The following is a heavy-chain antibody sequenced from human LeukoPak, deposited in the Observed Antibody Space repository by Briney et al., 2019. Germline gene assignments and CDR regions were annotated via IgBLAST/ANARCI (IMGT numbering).Heavy chain of an antibody. CDR3: ARGVVTTATRHYYGMDV. V-gene: IGHV1-2*04. Sequence: ATVKVSCKASGYTFTGYYMHWVRQAPGQGLEWMGWINPNSGGTNYAQKFQGWVTMTRDTSISTAYMELSRLRSDDTAVYYCARGVVTTATRHYYGMDVWGQGTTVTVSS. CDR1: GYTFTGYY. J-gene: IGHJ6*02. D-gene: IGHD4-17*01. CDR2: INPNSGGT.